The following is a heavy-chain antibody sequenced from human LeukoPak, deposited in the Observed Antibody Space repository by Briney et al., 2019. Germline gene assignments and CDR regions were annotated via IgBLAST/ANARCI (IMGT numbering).Heavy chain of an antibody. Sequence: GGSLRLPCAASGFTFSSYGMHWVRQAPGKGLEWVAVISYDGSNKYYADSVKGRFTISRDNSKNTLYLQMNSLRAEDTAVYYCVSDIVVVPAATGDYWGQGTLVTVSS. CDR1: GFTFSSYG. CDR3: VSDIVVVPAATGDY. V-gene: IGHV3-30*03. CDR2: ISYDGSNK. J-gene: IGHJ4*02. D-gene: IGHD2-2*01.